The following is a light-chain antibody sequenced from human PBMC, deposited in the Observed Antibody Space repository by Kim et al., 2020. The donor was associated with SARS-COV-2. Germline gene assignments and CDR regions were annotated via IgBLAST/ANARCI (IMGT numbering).Light chain of an antibody. V-gene: IGKV3-20*01. Sequence: EIVLTQSPGTLSLSPGERATLSCRASQSVSNSYLAWYQQKPGQAPRLLIYGASSRATGIPDRFSGSGSGTDFTLTISRLEPEDLAVYYCQQFFRSPRTFGQGTKVDIK. J-gene: IGKJ1*01. CDR1: QSVSNSY. CDR3: QQFFRSPRT. CDR2: GAS.